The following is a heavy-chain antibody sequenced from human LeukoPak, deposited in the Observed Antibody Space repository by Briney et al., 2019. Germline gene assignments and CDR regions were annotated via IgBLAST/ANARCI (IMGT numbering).Heavy chain of an antibody. J-gene: IGHJ5*02. Sequence: ASVKVSCKTSGYSFNSHHVHWVRQAPGQGLEWMGIINPSGGTTTYAQKFQGRVALTRDTSTNTVYMELTSLRSEDTAVYYCARGLDSNGYYAPWGQGTLVTVSS. CDR3: ARGLDSNGYYAP. V-gene: IGHV1-46*02. D-gene: IGHD3-22*01. CDR2: INPSGGTT. CDR1: GYSFNSHH.